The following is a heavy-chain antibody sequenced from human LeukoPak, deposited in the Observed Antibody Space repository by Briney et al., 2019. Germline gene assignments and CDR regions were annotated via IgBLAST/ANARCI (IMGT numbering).Heavy chain of an antibody. CDR3: ARDPGVRWLVGFDY. Sequence: GGSLRLSCAASGFTFNSYGMHWVRQAPGKGLEWVAVIWYDGSNKYYADSVKGRFTISRDNSENTLYLQMDSLRAEDTAVYYCARDPGVRWLVGFDYWGQGTLVTVSS. CDR2: IWYDGSNK. J-gene: IGHJ4*02. CDR1: GFTFNSYG. V-gene: IGHV3-33*01. D-gene: IGHD6-19*01.